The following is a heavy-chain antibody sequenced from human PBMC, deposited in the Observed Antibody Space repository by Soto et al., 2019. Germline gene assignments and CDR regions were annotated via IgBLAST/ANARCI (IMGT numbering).Heavy chain of an antibody. V-gene: IGHV1-69*12. CDR1: GGTFSSYA. CDR2: IIPIFGTA. Sequence: QVQLVQSGAEVKKPGSSVKVSCKASGGTFSSYAISWVRQAPGQGLEWMGGIIPIFGTANYAQKFQGRVTITADESTSTASMELSSLRSEDTAVYYCARDTSDYYDSSGYYSAYGMDVWGQGTTVTVSS. J-gene: IGHJ6*02. D-gene: IGHD3-22*01. CDR3: ARDTSDYYDSSGYYSAYGMDV.